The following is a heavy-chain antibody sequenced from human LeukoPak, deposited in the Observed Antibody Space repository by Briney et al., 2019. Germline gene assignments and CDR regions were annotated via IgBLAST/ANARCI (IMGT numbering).Heavy chain of an antibody. Sequence: PGGSLRLSCAASGFTFSSYWMSWVRQAPGKGLEWVANIHQDGSEKYYVDSVKGRFTISRDNAKNSLYLQMNSLRAEDTAVYYCARASVTMVRGVIHDYWGDGTLVTVSS. J-gene: IGHJ4*01. CDR2: IHQDGSEK. V-gene: IGHV3-7*04. CDR3: ARASVTMVRGVIHDY. CDR1: GFTFSSYW. D-gene: IGHD3-10*01.